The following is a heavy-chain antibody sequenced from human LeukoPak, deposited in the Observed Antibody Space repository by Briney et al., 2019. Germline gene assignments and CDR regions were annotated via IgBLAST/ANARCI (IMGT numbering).Heavy chain of an antibody. J-gene: IGHJ4*02. V-gene: IGHV3-73*01. CDR3: TSFKFFGGFDY. CDR1: GFTFSGSA. CDR2: ISSKANSYAT. Sequence: PGGSLRLSCAASGFTFSGSAMHWVRQASGKGLEWVGRISSKANSYATAYAASVKGRFTISRDDSKNTAYLQMNSLKTEDTAVYYCTSFKFFGGFDYWGQGTLVTVSS. D-gene: IGHD2-15*01.